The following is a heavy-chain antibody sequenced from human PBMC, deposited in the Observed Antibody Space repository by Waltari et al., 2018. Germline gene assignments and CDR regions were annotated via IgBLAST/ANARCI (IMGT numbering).Heavy chain of an antibody. J-gene: IGHJ3*02. CDR2: ITPCNGNT. D-gene: IGHD4-17*01. V-gene: IGHV1-18*01. Sequence: QVQLVQSGAEVKKPGASVKVSCKASGYTFTSYGISWVRQAPGQGLEWMGWITPCNGNTNYAQRLQGRVTMTADTSTSTAYMDLRGLRPNDTAVYYCARVLYGDYAAFDIWGQGTMVTVSS. CDR3: ARVLYGDYAAFDI. CDR1: GYTFTSYG.